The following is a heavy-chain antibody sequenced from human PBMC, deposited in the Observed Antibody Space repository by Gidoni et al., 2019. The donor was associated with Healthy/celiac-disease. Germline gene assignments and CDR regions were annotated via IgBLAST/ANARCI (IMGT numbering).Heavy chain of an antibody. D-gene: IGHD3-3*01. CDR3: ARGDFWSGYPYYFDY. CDR1: VCSFSGYY. J-gene: IGHJ4*02. Sequence: VQLQQWGAGLLKPSETLSLTCAVHVCSFSGYYWSWIRQPPGKGLAWIWEINYSGSTNYNPAIKSRVTLSVNAYKNQFCLKLGYVTAADTAVYYCARGDFWSGYPYYFDYWGQGTLVTVSS. CDR2: INYSGST. V-gene: IGHV4-34*01.